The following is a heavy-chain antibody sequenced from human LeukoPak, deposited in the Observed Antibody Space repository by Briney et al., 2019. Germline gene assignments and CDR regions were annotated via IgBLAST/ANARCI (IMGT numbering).Heavy chain of an antibody. CDR3: ARDGYSSSSFTPFDY. D-gene: IGHD6-6*01. CDR1: GGTFSSYA. J-gene: IGHJ4*02. V-gene: IGHV1-69*01. CDR2: IIPIFGTA. Sequence: SVKVSCKASGGTFSSYAISWVRQAPGRGLEWMGGIIPIFGTANYAQKFQGRVTITADESTSTAYMELSSLRSEDTAVYYCARDGYSSSSFTPFDYWGQGTLVTVSS.